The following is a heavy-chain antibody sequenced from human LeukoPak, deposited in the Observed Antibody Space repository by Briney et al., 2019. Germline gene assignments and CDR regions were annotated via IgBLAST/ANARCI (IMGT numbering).Heavy chain of an antibody. J-gene: IGHJ6*02. V-gene: IGHV1-18*01. Sequence: ASVKVSCKASGGTFISYAISWVRQAPGQGLEWMGWISAYNGNTNYAQKLQGRVTMTTDTSTSTAYMELRSLRSDDTAVYYCARWDLYYYYGMDVWGQGTTVTVSS. CDR1: GGTFISYA. CDR2: ISAYNGNT. CDR3: ARWDLYYYYGMDV. D-gene: IGHD1-26*01.